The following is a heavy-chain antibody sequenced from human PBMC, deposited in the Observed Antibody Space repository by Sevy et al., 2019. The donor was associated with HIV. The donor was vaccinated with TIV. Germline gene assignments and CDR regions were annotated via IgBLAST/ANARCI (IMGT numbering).Heavy chain of an antibody. CDR2: IKSDGKIK. Sequence: GGSLRLSCAASGFTISIYGMHWVRQVPGKGLVWVSHIKSDGKIKRYADSVEGRFTISGDNAQKTVYLQMNSLRADDTAVYYCVRGSTGTFGHWGQGTLVTVSS. D-gene: IGHD3-9*01. CDR3: VRGSTGTFGH. CDR1: GFTISIYG. V-gene: IGHV3-74*01. J-gene: IGHJ4*02.